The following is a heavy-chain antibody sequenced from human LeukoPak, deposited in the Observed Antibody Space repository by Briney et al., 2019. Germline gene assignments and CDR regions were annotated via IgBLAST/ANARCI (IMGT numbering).Heavy chain of an antibody. Sequence: GGSLRLYCAASGFTFSSYAMHWVRQATGKGLEWVAVISYDGSNKYYADSVKGRFTTSRDNSKNTLYLQMNSLRAEDTAVYYCARGRFGELYDAFDIWGQGTMVTVSS. V-gene: IGHV3-30-3*01. CDR3: ARGRFGELYDAFDI. J-gene: IGHJ3*02. CDR2: ISYDGSNK. D-gene: IGHD3-10*01. CDR1: GFTFSSYA.